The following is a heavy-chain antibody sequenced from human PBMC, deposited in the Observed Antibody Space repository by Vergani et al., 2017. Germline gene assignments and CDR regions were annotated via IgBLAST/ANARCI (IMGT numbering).Heavy chain of an antibody. D-gene: IGHD4-17*01. CDR1: GFTFSSYA. J-gene: IGHJ4*02. V-gene: IGHV3-30-3*01. CDR2: ISYDGSNK. Sequence: QVQLVESGGGVVQPGRSLRLYCAASGFTFSSYAMHWVRQAPGKGLDWVAVISYDGSNKYYADSVKGRFTISSDNSKNTLYLQMNSLRAEDTAVYYCARGSSGDYVSSFDYWGQGTLVTVSS. CDR3: ARGSSGDYVSSFDY.